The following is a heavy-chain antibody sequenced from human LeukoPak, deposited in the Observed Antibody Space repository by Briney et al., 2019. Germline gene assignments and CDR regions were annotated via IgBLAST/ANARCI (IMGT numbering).Heavy chain of an antibody. CDR2: INPNSGNT. D-gene: IGHD6-19*01. CDR3: ARVGSGWTYYYYYYMDV. Sequence: ASVKVSCKASVYTFTSYDVNWVRQATGQGLEWMGWINPNSGNTGYAQKFQGRVTMTRNTSISTAYMELSSLRSEDTAVYYCARVGSGWTYYYYYYMDVWGKGTTLTVSS. CDR1: VYTFTSYD. J-gene: IGHJ6*03. V-gene: IGHV1-8*01.